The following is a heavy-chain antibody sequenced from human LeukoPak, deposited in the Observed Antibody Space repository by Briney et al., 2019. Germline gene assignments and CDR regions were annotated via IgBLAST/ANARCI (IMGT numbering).Heavy chain of an antibody. CDR3: ARDSSSGWYDHLCYFDY. D-gene: IGHD6-19*01. Sequence: PGGSLRLSCAASGFAFNTYSMNWVRQAPGKGLEWVSFIFSSSTYIYYTDSVKGRFTISRDNAKNSLYLQMNSLRAEDTAVYYCARDSSSGWYDHLCYFDYWGQGTLVTVSS. V-gene: IGHV3-21*01. CDR2: IFSSSTYI. CDR1: GFAFNTYS. J-gene: IGHJ4*02.